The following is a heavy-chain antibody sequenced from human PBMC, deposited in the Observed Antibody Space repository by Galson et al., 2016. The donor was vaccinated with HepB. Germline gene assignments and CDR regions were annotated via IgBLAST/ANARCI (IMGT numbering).Heavy chain of an antibody. V-gene: IGHV1-18*01. CDR1: GYTFTTYG. Sequence: SVKVSCKASGYTFTTYGIKWVRQAPGQGLEWMGGISVDSGKMNYAQKFQGRVTMTTDTSTSTAYMELRSLRSGDTAIYFCARDNSLTYGESAFDYWGQGTLVTVSS. CDR3: ARDNSLTYGESAFDY. CDR2: ISVDSGKM. D-gene: IGHD4-17*01. J-gene: IGHJ4*02.